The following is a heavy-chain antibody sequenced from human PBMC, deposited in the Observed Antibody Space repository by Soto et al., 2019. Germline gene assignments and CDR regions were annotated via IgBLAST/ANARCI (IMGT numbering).Heavy chain of an antibody. J-gene: IGHJ6*02. Sequence: EVQLLESGGGLLQLGGSLRLPCAAPGFTLSTYAMNWVPQAQGNGREWVSAFSGSGGSIHYADSVKGRFTISRDNSKNTLYLQMNSLRDEDTAVYHCVKGYWKGDVWGQGTTVTVSS. D-gene: IGHD1-1*01. V-gene: IGHV3-23*01. CDR3: VKGYWKGDV. CDR1: GFTLSTYA. CDR2: FSGSGGSI.